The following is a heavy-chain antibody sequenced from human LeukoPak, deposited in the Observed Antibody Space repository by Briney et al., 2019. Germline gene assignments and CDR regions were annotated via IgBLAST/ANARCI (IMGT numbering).Heavy chain of an antibody. D-gene: IGHD2-2*02. J-gene: IGHJ4*02. CDR2: IIPIFGTS. CDR3: AKIYCTSTSCYKGFSEAY. CDR1: GGTFSSYA. V-gene: IGHV1-69*13. Sequence: GASVKVSCKASGGTFSSYAISWVRQAPGQGLEWMGGIIPIFGTSNYAQKFQGRITITADESTSTAYMELGSLRSEDTAVYYCAKIYCTSTSCYKGFSEAYWGQGTLVTVSS.